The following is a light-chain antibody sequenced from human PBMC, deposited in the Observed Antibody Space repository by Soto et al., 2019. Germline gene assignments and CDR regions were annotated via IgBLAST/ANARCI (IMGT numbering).Light chain of an antibody. J-gene: IGKJ5*01. CDR3: QHYGSSHTIT. Sequence: DIVLTQCPGTLSLSPGERATLSCWASQSVRSTSLAWYQQKPGQAPRLLIYGASSRATGIPDRFSGGGSGTDFTLTISRLETEDFAVYYCQHYGSSHTITFGQGTRLEIK. V-gene: IGKV3-20*01. CDR2: GAS. CDR1: QSVRSTS.